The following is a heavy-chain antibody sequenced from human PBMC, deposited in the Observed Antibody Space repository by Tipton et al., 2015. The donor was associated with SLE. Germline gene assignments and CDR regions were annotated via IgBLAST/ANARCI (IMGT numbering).Heavy chain of an antibody. CDR3: ARVESYYYYYMDV. CDR2: IYYSGST. CDR1: GGSISSYY. D-gene: IGHD3-3*01. J-gene: IGHJ6*03. V-gene: IGHV4-59*12. Sequence: TLSLTCTVSGGSISSYYWSWIRQPPGKGLEWIGYIYYSGSTNYNPSLKSRVTISVDTSKNQFSLKLSSVTAADTAVYYCARVESYYYYYMDVWAKGPRSPSP.